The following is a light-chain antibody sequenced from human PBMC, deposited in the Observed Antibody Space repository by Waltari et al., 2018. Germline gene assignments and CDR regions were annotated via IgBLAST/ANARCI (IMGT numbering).Light chain of an antibody. V-gene: IGLV3-1*01. CDR3: QSWESTTVV. J-gene: IGLJ2*01. Sequence: YELTQPPSVSVSPGQIASITCSGDKLGEKYAWWYQQKPGQSPVLVISHDTQRPSGIPERFSGSKSGNAATLTISGTQAMDEADYYCQSWESTTVVFGGGTRLTVL. CDR2: HDT. CDR1: KLGEKY.